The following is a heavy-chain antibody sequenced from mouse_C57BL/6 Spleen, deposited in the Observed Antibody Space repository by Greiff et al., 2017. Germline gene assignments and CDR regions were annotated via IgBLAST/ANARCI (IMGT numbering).Heavy chain of an antibody. CDR3: ARSHITTVVFDY. D-gene: IGHD1-1*01. J-gene: IGHJ2*01. V-gene: IGHV1-53*01. CDR2: INPSNGGT. CDR1: GYTFTSYW. Sequence: QVQLQQPGTELVKPGASVKLSCKASGYTFTSYWMHWVKQRPGQGLEWIGNINPSNGGTNYNEKFKSKATLTVDKSSSTACMQLSSLTSEDSAVYYCARSHITTVVFDYWGQGTTLTVSS.